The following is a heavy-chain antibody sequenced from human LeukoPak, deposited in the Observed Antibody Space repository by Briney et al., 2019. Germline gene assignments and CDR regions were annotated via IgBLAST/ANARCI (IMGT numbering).Heavy chain of an antibody. V-gene: IGHV3-33*01. CDR2: IWYDGSNK. D-gene: IGHD6-13*01. J-gene: IGHJ4*02. CDR1: GFPFSSYG. Sequence: GGSLRLSCAASGFPFSSYGMHWVRQAPGKGLEWVAVIWYDGSNKYYADSVKGRFTVSRDNSKNTLYLQMNSLRAEDTAVYYCAREGAAGTTPFDYWGQGTLVTVSS. CDR3: AREGAAGTTPFDY.